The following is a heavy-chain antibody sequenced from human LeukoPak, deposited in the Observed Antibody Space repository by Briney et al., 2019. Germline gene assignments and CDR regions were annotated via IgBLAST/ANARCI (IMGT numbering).Heavy chain of an antibody. CDR2: INHSGST. CDR1: GGSFSGYY. CDR3: ARRDTAMVNNWFDP. J-gene: IGHJ5*02. V-gene: IGHV4-34*01. D-gene: IGHD5-18*01. Sequence: SETLSLTCAVYGGSFSGYYRSWIRQPPGKGLEWIGEINHSGSTNYNPSLKSRVTISVDTSKNQFSLKLSSVTAADTAVYYCARRDTAMVNNWFDPWGQGTLVTVSS.